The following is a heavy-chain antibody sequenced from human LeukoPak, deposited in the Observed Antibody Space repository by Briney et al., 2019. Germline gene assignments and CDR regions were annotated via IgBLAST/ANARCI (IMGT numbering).Heavy chain of an antibody. J-gene: IGHJ5*02. CDR3: AKWYYSDSSGSHNWFDP. D-gene: IGHD3-22*01. Sequence: GGSLRLSCAASGFTFSSYAMSWVRQAPGKGLEWVSAISGSGGSTYYADFVKGRFTISRDNSKNTLYLQMNSLRAEDTAVYYCAKWYYSDSSGSHNWFDPWGQGTLVTVSS. CDR1: GFTFSSYA. V-gene: IGHV3-23*01. CDR2: ISGSGGST.